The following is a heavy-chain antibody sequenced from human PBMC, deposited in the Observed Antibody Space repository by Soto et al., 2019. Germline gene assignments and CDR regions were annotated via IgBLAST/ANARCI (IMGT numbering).Heavy chain of an antibody. J-gene: IGHJ3*02. D-gene: IGHD6-13*01. Sequence: PVGSLRLSCAASGFTFSIYAMHLVRHAPCKGLEWVAVISYDGSNKYYADSVKGRFTISRDNSKNTLYLQMNSLRAEDTAVYYCARGFDSSPNYAFDIWGQGTMVTVSS. CDR2: ISYDGSNK. CDR3: ARGFDSSPNYAFDI. V-gene: IGHV3-30-3*01. CDR1: GFTFSIYA.